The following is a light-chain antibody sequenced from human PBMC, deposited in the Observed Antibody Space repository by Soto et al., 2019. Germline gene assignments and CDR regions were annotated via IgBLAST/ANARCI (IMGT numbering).Light chain of an antibody. CDR3: SSYTSSSNYV. J-gene: IGLJ1*01. CDR2: DVS. CDR1: SSDVGGYNY. V-gene: IGLV2-14*01. Sequence: QSALTQPASVSGSPGQSITISCTGTSSDVGGYNYVSWYQQHPGKAPKLMIYDVSNRPSGVSNLFSGSKSGNTASLTISGLQAEDEADYYCSSYTSSSNYVFGTGTKVTVL.